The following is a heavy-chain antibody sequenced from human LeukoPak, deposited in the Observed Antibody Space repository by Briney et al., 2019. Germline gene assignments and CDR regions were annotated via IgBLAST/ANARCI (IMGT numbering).Heavy chain of an antibody. Sequence: GGSLKLSCAASGFTVSSAYMSWVRQAPGKGLEWVSVIYSGGSRNYADSVRGRFTISRDMSKNTLSLEMSSLRAEDTAVYYCAGDADVDLDWIALEYWGQGTLVTVSS. CDR3: AGDADVDLDWIALEY. D-gene: IGHD1-1*01. J-gene: IGHJ4*02. CDR1: GFTVSSAY. CDR2: IYSGGSR. V-gene: IGHV3-66*01.